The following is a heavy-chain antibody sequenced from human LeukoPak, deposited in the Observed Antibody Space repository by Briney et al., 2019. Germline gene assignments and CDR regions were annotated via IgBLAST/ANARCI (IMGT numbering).Heavy chain of an antibody. Sequence: GASVKVSCKASGYTFANYAIHWVRQAPGQRLEGMGWINTRSGDTEYSYEFQGRVTITRDIAESIASMELRSLRSDDMGVYYCARDSGRGWYEFRWGQGTLVTVSS. V-gene: IGHV1-3*03. CDR1: GYTFANYA. CDR3: ARDSGRGWYEFR. D-gene: IGHD6-19*01. J-gene: IGHJ4*02. CDR2: INTRSGDT.